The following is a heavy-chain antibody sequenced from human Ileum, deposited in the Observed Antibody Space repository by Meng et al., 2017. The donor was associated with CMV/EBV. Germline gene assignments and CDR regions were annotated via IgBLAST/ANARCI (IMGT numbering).Heavy chain of an antibody. CDR2: INHVGRT. CDR1: GGALSGHY. J-gene: IGHJ4*02. Sequence: QLQVHSWGRGRLKPSEPRSPPLAFHGGALSGHYCNWIRQSPGNGLQWIAEINHVGRTNSNPSLASRVTISQDTSKNQCSLKLNSVTVADSAVYYCARGLFRYPAYFDLWGQGTLVTVSS. CDR3: ARGLFRYPAYFDL. D-gene: IGHD3-16*02. V-gene: IGHV4-34*01.